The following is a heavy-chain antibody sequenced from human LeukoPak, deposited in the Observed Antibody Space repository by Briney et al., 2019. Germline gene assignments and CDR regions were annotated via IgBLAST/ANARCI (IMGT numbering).Heavy chain of an antibody. J-gene: IGHJ6*03. CDR2: IYSTSGRT. V-gene: IGHV4-4*07. CDR1: GGSISSHY. CDR3: AKNGGDWKLDYYYYMDV. D-gene: IGHD3-16*01. Sequence: SETLSLTCTVFGGSISSHYWSWIRQPAGKGLEWIGRIYSTSGRTNYNPSLKSRVAMSIDTSKNQFSLKLNSVTAADTAVYYCAKNGGDWKLDYYYYMDVWGKGTTVTVSS.